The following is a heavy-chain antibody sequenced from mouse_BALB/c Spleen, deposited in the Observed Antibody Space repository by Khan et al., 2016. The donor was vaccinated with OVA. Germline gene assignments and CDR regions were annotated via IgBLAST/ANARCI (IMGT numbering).Heavy chain of an antibody. J-gene: IGHJ2*01. CDR1: CYSFTDYN. CDR3: ARTDYYGSSYYFDY. D-gene: IGHD1-1*01. CDR2: IDPYNGGT. Sequence: VQLKQSGPELVKPGASVKVSCKASCYSFTDYNMFWVKQSHGKSLEWIGYIDPYNGGTSYNQKFKGKATLTVDKSSSTAFMHLSSLTSEDSAVFYGARTDYYGSSYYFDYWGQGTTLTVSS. V-gene: IGHV1S135*01.